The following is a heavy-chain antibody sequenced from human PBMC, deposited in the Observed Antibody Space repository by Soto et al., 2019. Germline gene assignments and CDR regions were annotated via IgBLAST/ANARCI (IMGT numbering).Heavy chain of an antibody. Sequence: PVGSLRLSCAASGFTFSSYSMNWVRQAPGKGLEWVSSISSSSSYIYYADSVKGRFTISRDNAKNSLYLQMNSLRAEDTAVYYCARGTYYYGSGSYGLDYWGQGTLVTVSS. D-gene: IGHD3-10*01. CDR2: ISSSSSYI. V-gene: IGHV3-21*01. CDR3: ARGTYYYGSGSYGLDY. J-gene: IGHJ4*02. CDR1: GFTFSSYS.